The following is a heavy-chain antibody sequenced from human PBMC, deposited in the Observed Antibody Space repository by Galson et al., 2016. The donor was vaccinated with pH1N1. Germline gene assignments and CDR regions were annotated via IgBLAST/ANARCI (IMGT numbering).Heavy chain of an antibody. CDR3: ARERAGAFHL. CDR1: GFTFSTYW. V-gene: IGHV3-7*01. J-gene: IGHJ3*01. CDR2: IKQDGSEK. Sequence: SLRLSCADSGFTFSTYWMTWVRQIPGKGLQWLANIKQDGSEKHYVDSVKGRFTISRDNAKNSLYLQMNSLRAEDTAVYYCARERAGAFHLWGLGTMVIVSS.